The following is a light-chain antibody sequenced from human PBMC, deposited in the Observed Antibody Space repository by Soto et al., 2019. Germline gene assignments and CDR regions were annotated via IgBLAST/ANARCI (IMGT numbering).Light chain of an antibody. J-gene: IGKJ1*01. CDR2: KAS. V-gene: IGKV1-5*03. CDR3: QQYNSFPT. Sequence: DIQMPQSPSTLSASVVDRVTITCRASQSISSWLAWYQQKPGKAPKLLIYKASSLESGVPSRFSGSGSGTEFTLTISSLQPDDFATYYCQQYNSFPTFGQGTKVYIK. CDR1: QSISSW.